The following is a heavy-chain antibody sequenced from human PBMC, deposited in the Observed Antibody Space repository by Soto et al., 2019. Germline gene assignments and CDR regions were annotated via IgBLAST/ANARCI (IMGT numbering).Heavy chain of an antibody. D-gene: IGHD3-10*01. J-gene: IGHJ6*02. Sequence: ASVKVSCKASGYAFTSYYMHWVRQAPGQGLEWMGIINPSGGSTSYAQKFQGRVTMTRGTSTSTVYMELSSLRSEDTAVYYCARDQGGYMVRGVIIPSYYWVMDVWGQGTTVPVSS. CDR2: INPSGGST. V-gene: IGHV1-46*03. CDR3: ARDQGGYMVRGVIIPSYYWVMDV. CDR1: GYAFTSYY.